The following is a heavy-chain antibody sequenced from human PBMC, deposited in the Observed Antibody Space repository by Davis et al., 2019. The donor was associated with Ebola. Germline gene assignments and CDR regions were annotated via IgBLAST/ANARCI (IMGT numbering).Heavy chain of an antibody. D-gene: IGHD2-21*01. J-gene: IGHJ3*01. CDR3: VAGGDDDAFDV. CDR1: GFTVSSNY. CDR2: LYAGGST. V-gene: IGHV3-66*01. Sequence: GGSLRLSCAASGFTVSSNYMNWVRQAPGKGLEWVSVLYAGGSTYYADSVKARFTISRDNSKNTLYLQMNSLRGEDTAVYYCVAGGDDDAFDVWGQGTMVTVSS.